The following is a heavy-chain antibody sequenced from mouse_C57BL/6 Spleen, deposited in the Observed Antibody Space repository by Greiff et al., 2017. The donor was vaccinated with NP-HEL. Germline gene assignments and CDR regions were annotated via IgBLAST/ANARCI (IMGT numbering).Heavy chain of an antibody. V-gene: IGHV5-4*03. J-gene: IGHJ2*01. CDR3: ARNYYGSSYESFDY. D-gene: IGHD1-1*01. CDR1: GFTFSSYA. CDR2: ISDGGSYT. Sequence: EVMLVESGGGLVKPGGSLKLSCAASGFTFSSYAMSWVRQTPEKRLEWVATISDGGSYTYYPDNVKGRFTISRDNAKNNLYLQMSHLKSEETAMYYCARNYYGSSYESFDYWGQGTTLTVSS.